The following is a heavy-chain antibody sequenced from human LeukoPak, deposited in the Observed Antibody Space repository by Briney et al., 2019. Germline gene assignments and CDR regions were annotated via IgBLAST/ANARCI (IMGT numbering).Heavy chain of an antibody. CDR3: ARTMVRGVDAFDI. J-gene: IGHJ3*02. Sequence: SETLSLTCSVSGGSISNYYWSWIRQPPGKGLEWIGYIYYSGSTNYNPSLKSRVTISVDTSKNQFSLKLSSVTAADTAVYYCARTMVRGVDAFDIWGQGTMVTVSS. CDR1: GGSISNYY. D-gene: IGHD3-10*01. CDR2: IYYSGST. V-gene: IGHV4-59*01.